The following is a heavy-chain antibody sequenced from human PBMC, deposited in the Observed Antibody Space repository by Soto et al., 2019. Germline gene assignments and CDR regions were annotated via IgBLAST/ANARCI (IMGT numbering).Heavy chain of an antibody. CDR3: ARELDVAARPGSKRLGH. CDR1: GFDLGSYY. Sequence: GGALRVSCVTSGFDLGSYYMTWIRQAPGKGLEWVSHISSQSIYTNYAASVKGRFTISRDNAKNSLYLQMTSLRADDTAVYYCARELDVAARPGSKRLGHWRQVPLVIVAS. D-gene: IGHD6-6*01. V-gene: IGHV3-11*06. J-gene: IGHJ4*02. CDR2: ISSQSIYT.